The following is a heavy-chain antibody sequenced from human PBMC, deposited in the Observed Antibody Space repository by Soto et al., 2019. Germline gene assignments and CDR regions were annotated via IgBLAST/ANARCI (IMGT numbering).Heavy chain of an antibody. V-gene: IGHV1-2*04. D-gene: IGHD3-10*01. Sequence: ASVKVSCKASGYTFTGYYMHWVRQAPGQGLEWMGWINPNSGGTNYAQKFQGWVTMTRDTSISTAYMELSRLRSDDTAVYYCARDVTMVRGVSYYYYYYGMDVWGQGNTVTVS. J-gene: IGHJ6*02. CDR1: GYTFTGYY. CDR2: INPNSGGT. CDR3: ARDVTMVRGVSYYYYYYGMDV.